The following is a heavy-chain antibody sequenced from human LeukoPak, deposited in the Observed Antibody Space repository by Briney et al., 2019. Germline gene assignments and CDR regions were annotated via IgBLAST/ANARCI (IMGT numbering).Heavy chain of an antibody. CDR2: IKTDGSEK. Sequence: GGSLRLSCAVSGSTFSSYWMSWVRQAPGKGLECVANIKTDGSEKYYLDSVKGRFTISRDNAKNSLYLQMNSLRVEDTAMYYCARGGLGYLFLDQRGQGTLVTVSS. V-gene: IGHV3-7*04. CDR1: GSTFSSYW. D-gene: IGHD2-21*01. J-gene: IGHJ4*02. CDR3: ARGGLGYLFLDQ.